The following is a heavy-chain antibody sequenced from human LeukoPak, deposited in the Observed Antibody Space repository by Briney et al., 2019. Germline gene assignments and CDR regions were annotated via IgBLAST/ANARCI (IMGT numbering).Heavy chain of an antibody. J-gene: IGHJ6*02. V-gene: IGHV1-2*02. CDR3: AREPFTVVTRAHYYYYGMDV. CDR2: INPNSGGT. CDR1: GYTFTSYD. Sequence: ASVKVSCKASGYTFTSYDINWVRQAPGQGLEWMGWINPNSGGTNYAQKFQGRVTMTRDTSVSTAYMELSRLRSDDTAVYYCAREPFTVVTRAHYYYYGMDVWGQGTTVTVSS. D-gene: IGHD2-15*01.